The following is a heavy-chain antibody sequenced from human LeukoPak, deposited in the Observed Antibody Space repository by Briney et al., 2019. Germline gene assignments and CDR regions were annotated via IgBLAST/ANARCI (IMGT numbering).Heavy chain of an antibody. CDR1: GFTFSSYA. J-gene: IGHJ4*02. Sequence: GGSLRLSCAASGFTFSSYAMTWVRQAPGKGLEWVANIKQDGSAKLYLDSVKGRFTISRDNAKSSLYLQMNSLRAEDSAVYYCAGYSGTTAVDFWGLGTLVTVSS. D-gene: IGHD1-7*01. CDR3: AGYSGTTAVDF. V-gene: IGHV3-7*05. CDR2: IKQDGSAK.